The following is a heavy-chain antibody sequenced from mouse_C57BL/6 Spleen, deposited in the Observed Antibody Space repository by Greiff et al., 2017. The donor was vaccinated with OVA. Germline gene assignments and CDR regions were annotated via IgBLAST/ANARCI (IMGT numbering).Heavy chain of an antibody. CDR3: AREGGYGHYAMDY. V-gene: IGHV1-63*01. CDR2: IYPGGGYT. D-gene: IGHD1-1*02. CDR1: GYTFTNYW. Sequence: VKLQESGAELVRPGTSVKMSCKASGYTFTNYWIGWAKQRPGHGLEWIGDIYPGGGYTNYNEKFKGKATLTADKSSSTAYMQFSSLTSEDSAIYYCAREGGYGHYAMDYWGQGTSVTVSS. J-gene: IGHJ4*01.